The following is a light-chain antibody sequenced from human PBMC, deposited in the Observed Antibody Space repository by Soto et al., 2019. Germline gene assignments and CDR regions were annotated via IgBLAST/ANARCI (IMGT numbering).Light chain of an antibody. CDR1: SSDVGTYEY. CDR3: SSYASNGDVL. CDR2: DVS. V-gene: IGLV2-14*03. Sequence: QSALTQPASVSGSPGQSITISCTGTSSDVGTYEYVSWYQHHPGKAPKLMIYDVSNRPSGVSDRFSGSKFGNTASLTISGLQAEDEADYYCSSYASNGDVLFGGGTKVTVL. J-gene: IGLJ2*01.